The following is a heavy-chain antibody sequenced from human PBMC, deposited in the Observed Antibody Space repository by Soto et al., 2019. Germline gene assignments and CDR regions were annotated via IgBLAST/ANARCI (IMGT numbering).Heavy chain of an antibody. J-gene: IGHJ4*02. Sequence: SETLSLTCTVSGGSISSYYWSWVRQPPGKGLEWIGEINHSGSTNYNPSLKSRVTISVDTSKNKFSLKLSSVTAADTAVYYCARVPNPYCSGGSCYLDYWGQGTLVTVSS. D-gene: IGHD2-15*01. V-gene: IGHV4-34*01. CDR2: INHSGST. CDR1: GGSISSYY. CDR3: ARVPNPYCSGGSCYLDY.